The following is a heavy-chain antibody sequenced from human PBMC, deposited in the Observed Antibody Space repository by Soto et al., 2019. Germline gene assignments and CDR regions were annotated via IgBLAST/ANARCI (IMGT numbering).Heavy chain of an antibody. CDR2: IYYSGST. CDR3: ARHFSSGWVYHYGLDV. J-gene: IGHJ6*02. Sequence: QLQLQESGPGLVKPSETLSLTCTVSGGSISRDSYYWGWIRQPPGKGLEWIGSIYYSGSTNYSSSLKSRVIISVDTSKNEFSLRLSSATAADTAVYYCARHFSSGWVYHYGLDVWGQGTTVTVSS. V-gene: IGHV4-39*01. D-gene: IGHD6-19*01. CDR1: GGSISRDSYY.